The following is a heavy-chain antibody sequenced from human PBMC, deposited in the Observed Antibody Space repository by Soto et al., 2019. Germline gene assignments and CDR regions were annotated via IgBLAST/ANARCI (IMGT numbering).Heavy chain of an antibody. CDR2: INHSGST. J-gene: IGHJ4*02. V-gene: IGHV4-34*01. CDR1: GGSFSGYY. D-gene: IGHD1-26*01. Sequence: SETLSLTCAVYGGSFSGYYWSWIRQPPGKGLEWIGEINHSGSTNYNPSLKSRVTISVDTSKNQFSLKLSSVTAADTAVYYCARAWVNSGPPTYRGQGTLVTVSS. CDR3: ARAWVNSGPPTY.